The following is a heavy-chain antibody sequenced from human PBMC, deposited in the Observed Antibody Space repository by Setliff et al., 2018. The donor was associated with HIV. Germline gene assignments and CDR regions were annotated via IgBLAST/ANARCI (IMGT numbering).Heavy chain of an antibody. V-gene: IGHV3-74*01. Sequence: PGGSLRLSCTASGFTFSNSWMHWVRQAPGKGLVWVSRISPDGSVIYYTDSVKGRFTISRDNTRSSLFLHMDSLTAEDTAVYYCAREALSRDGYSYFDYWGQGTLVTVSS. J-gene: IGHJ4*02. CDR2: ISPDGSVI. CDR3: AREALSRDGYSYFDY. CDR1: GFTFSNSW. D-gene: IGHD5-12*01.